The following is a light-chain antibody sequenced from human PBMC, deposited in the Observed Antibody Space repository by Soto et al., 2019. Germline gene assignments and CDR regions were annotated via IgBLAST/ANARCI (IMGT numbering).Light chain of an antibody. Sequence: QSVLTQPPSVSAAPGQKVTISCSGSSSNIGNNYVSWYQQLPGTAPKLLIYDNNKRPSGIPDRFSGSKSGTSATLGITGLQTGDEADYYCGTWDSSLSAGRFGGGTKLTVL. CDR2: DNN. CDR1: SSNIGNNY. J-gene: IGLJ3*02. V-gene: IGLV1-51*01. CDR3: GTWDSSLSAGR.